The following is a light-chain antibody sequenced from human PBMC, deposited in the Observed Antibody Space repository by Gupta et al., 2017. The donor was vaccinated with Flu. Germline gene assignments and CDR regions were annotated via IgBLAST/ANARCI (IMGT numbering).Light chain of an antibody. CDR2: ATS. J-gene: IGKJ4*01. V-gene: IGKV1-27*01. Sequence: PSSLSASVGDRVTITCRASQNIYYYLAWFQHRPGKPPRLLIYATSTLQSGVPGRFSGSGSGTEFTLTITSLLPEDIGTYYCQKDDRVPLTFGGGTKVELK. CDR3: QKDDRVPLT. CDR1: QNIYYY.